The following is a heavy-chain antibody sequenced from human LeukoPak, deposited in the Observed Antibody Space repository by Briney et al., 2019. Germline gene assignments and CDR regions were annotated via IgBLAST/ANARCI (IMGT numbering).Heavy chain of an antibody. CDR1: GFTFGDTW. Sequence: GGSLRLSCAASGFTFGDTWMNWVRQVPGQGLEWVANIKQDGSEKFYVASVKGRFTISRDNGKSSLYLQMNSLRAEDTALYYCATSYDMGWLIGYWGQGTLVSVSS. D-gene: IGHD3/OR15-3a*01. V-gene: IGHV3-7*03. J-gene: IGHJ4*02. CDR3: ATSYDMGWLIGY. CDR2: IKQDGSEK.